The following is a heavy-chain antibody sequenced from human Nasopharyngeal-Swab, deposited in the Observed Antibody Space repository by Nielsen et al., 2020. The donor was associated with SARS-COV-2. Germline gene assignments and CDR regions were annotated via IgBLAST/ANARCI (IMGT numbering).Heavy chain of an antibody. J-gene: IGHJ4*02. V-gene: IGHV1-46*01. CDR1: GYTFTSYY. CDR3: ARSPYSSGWYYFDY. CDR2: INPSGGST. Sequence: ASAQVSCKASGYTFTSYYIHWLRQAPAQGLEWMGIINPSGGSTSYAQKFQGRVTMTRDTSTSTVYMELSSLTSEDTAVYYCARSPYSSGWYYFDYWGQGTLVTVSS. D-gene: IGHD6-19*01.